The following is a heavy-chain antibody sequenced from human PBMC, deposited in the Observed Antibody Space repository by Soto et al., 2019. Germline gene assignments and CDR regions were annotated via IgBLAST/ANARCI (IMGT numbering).Heavy chain of an antibody. CDR1: GFTFGDCS. D-gene: IGHD2-8*02. CDR2: TSYNGNNK. V-gene: IGHV3-30*18. J-gene: IGHJ3*02. CDR3: AKATATGGGAFEI. Sequence: PGGSLRLSCAASGFTFGDCSMHWVRQAPGKGLEWVASTSYNGNNKYYGDSVKGRFTISRDNSKNTLHLEMITLRPEDTAVYYCAKATATGGGAFEIYGQGTMVTVSS.